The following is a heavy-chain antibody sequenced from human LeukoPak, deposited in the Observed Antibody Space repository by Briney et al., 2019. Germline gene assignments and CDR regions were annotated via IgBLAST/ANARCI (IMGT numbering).Heavy chain of an antibody. V-gene: IGHV3-48*03. CDR1: GFTFSSYE. CDR2: ISSSGSTI. J-gene: IGHJ3*01. CDR3: ARDTHYYGSGSPAFDL. Sequence: GGSLRLSCAASGFTFSSYEMNWVRQAPGKGLEWVSYISSSGSTIYYAYSVKGRFTISRDNAKNSLYLQLNSLRAEDTALYYCARDTHYYGSGSPAFDLWGRGTMVTVSS. D-gene: IGHD3-10*01.